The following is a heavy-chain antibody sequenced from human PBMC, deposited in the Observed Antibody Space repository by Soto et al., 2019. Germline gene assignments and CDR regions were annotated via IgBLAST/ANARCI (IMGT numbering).Heavy chain of an antibody. CDR2: ISYDGSNK. CDR3: ARVRGGPFIVATIGDYYYYGMDV. J-gene: IGHJ6*02. D-gene: IGHD5-12*01. V-gene: IGHV3-30-3*01. Sequence: PGGSLRLSCAASGFTFSSYAMHWVRQAPGKGLEWVAVISYDGSNKYYADSVKGRFTISRDNSKNTLYLQMNSLRAEDTAVYYCARVRGGPFIVATIGDYYYYGMDVWGQGTTVTVSS. CDR1: GFTFSSYA.